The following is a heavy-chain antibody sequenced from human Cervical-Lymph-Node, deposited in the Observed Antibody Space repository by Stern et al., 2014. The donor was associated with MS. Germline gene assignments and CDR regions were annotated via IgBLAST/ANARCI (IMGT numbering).Heavy chain of an antibody. V-gene: IGHV3-74*02. D-gene: IGHD5-24*01. J-gene: IGHJ4*02. CDR3: TRASGDGYNSVDS. CDR1: GFTLSDYW. CDR2: LNRHGTTT. Sequence: EVQLVESGGGLVQPGGSLRLSCAASGFTLSDYWMQWVRQGPEKGLTWVSRLNRHGTTTSYADSVKSRFSISRDNAKNTLYLQMNSLRAEDTAVYYCTRASGDGYNSVDSWGQGTLVIVSS.